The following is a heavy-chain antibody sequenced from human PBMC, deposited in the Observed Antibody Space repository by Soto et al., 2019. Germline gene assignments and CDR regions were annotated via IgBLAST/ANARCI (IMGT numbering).Heavy chain of an antibody. V-gene: IGHV3-53*02. J-gene: IGHJ4*02. CDR2: IDSGVRA. D-gene: IGHD3-10*01. CDR3: ARGVDLDF. Sequence: EMQLVETGGGLIQPGGSLRLSCAASGFSVKNIHMSWVRQAPNKGLEWVSVIDSGVRAYYAESVKGRVTISTDNSKNTLHLQMDSLRPEDTAVYYCARGVDLDFWGQGTLVTVSS. CDR1: GFSVKNIH.